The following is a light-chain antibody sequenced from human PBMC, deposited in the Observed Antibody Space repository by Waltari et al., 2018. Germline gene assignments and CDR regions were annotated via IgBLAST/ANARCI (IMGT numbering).Light chain of an antibody. Sequence: EIVLTHSPATLSLSPGERATLSCRASQSVSSYLAWYQQKPGQAPRLLIYDASNRATGIPARFSGSGSGTDFTLTISSLEPEDFAVYYCLQRSNWPLTFGGGTKVEIK. J-gene: IGKJ4*01. CDR3: LQRSNWPLT. CDR2: DAS. CDR1: QSVSSY. V-gene: IGKV3-11*01.